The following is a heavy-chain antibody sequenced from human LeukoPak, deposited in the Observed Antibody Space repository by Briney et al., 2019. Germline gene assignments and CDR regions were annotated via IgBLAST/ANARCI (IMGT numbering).Heavy chain of an antibody. Sequence: ASVKVSCKASGYTFTDYYMHWIRQAPGQGLEWMGWMNPNSGGTNSGQKSQGRATMTRDTSINTAYMELSRLRSDDTAVYYCVRDTSPPYWGQGTQVTVSP. J-gene: IGHJ4*02. CDR2: MNPNSGGT. CDR3: VRDTSPPY. V-gene: IGHV1-2*02. CDR1: GYTFTDYY. D-gene: IGHD3-16*01.